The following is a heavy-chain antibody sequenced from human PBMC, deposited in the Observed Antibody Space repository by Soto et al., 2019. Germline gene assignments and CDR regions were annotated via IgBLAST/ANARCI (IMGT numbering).Heavy chain of an antibody. V-gene: IGHV3-23*01. D-gene: IGHD3-22*01. Sequence: GGSLRLSCAASGFTFSSYAMSWVRQAPGKGLEWVSAISGSGGSTYYADSVKGRFTISRDNSKNTLYLQMNSLRAEDTAVYYCAKAQTYYYDSSGYYYDYWYFDLWGRGTLVTVSS. CDR2: ISGSGGST. J-gene: IGHJ2*01. CDR3: AKAQTYYYDSSGYYYDYWYFDL. CDR1: GFTFSSYA.